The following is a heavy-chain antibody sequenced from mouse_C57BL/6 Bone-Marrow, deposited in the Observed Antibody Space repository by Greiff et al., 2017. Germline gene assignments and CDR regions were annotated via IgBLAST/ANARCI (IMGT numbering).Heavy chain of an antibody. V-gene: IGHV14-2*01. CDR2: IDPEDGET. D-gene: IGHD2-3*01. CDR3: ARLGMVTEDY. CDR1: GFNIKDYY. J-gene: IGHJ2*01. Sequence: EVQIQQAGAGRGKRGASVKLSCTASGFNIKDYYMHWVKQRTEQGLEWIGRIDPEDGETKYAPKFQGKATITADTSSNTAYLQLSSLTSEDTAVYYCARLGMVTEDYWGQGTTLTVSS.